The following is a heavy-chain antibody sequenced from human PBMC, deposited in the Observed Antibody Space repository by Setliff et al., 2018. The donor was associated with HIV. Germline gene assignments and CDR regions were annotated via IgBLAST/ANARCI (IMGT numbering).Heavy chain of an antibody. V-gene: IGHV4-39*01. Sequence: SETLSLTCTVSGGSISSNNYCWGWIRQPPGKGLEWIGTMYYSGRTYYNPSPKSRVTISVDTSQNQFSLKLRSVTAADTAVYYCARVPFTTGFDYWGQGILVTVSS. CDR2: MYYSGRT. CDR1: GGSISSNNYC. D-gene: IGHD3-3*01. J-gene: IGHJ4*02. CDR3: ARVPFTTGFDY.